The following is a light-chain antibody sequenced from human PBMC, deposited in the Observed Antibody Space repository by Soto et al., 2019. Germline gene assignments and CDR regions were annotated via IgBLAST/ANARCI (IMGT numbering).Light chain of an antibody. V-gene: IGKV3-20*01. CDR1: QSVSSSY. Sequence: EIVLTQSPGTLSLSPGERATLSCRASQSVSSSYLAWYQQKPGQAPRLLIYGASSRGTGIADRFSGSGSVTDFSHTISRLEPEDFAVYYCQQYGSSLTKYTFVQETTLEIK. J-gene: IGKJ2*01. CDR2: GAS. CDR3: QQYGSSLTKYT.